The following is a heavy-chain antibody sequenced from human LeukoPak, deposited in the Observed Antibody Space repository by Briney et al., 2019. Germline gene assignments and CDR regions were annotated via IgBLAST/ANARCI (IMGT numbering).Heavy chain of an antibody. CDR3: ASGIAAAPENFDY. Sequence: SETLSLTCAVYGGSFSGYYWSWIRQPPGEGLEWIGEINHSGSTNYNPSLKSRVTISVDTSKNQFSLKLSSVTAADTAVYYCASGIAAAPENFDYWGQGTLVTVSS. CDR2: INHSGST. J-gene: IGHJ4*02. CDR1: GGSFSGYY. D-gene: IGHD6-13*01. V-gene: IGHV4-34*01.